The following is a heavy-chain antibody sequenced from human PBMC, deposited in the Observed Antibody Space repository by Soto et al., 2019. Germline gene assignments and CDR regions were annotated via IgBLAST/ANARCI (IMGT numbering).Heavy chain of an antibody. CDR2: VFWDGGE. CDR1: GFSLTTTGVG. Sequence: QITLRESGPSLVKPTETLTLTCTFSGFSLTTTGVGVGWIRQPPGKALEWLAVVFWDGGERYSPSLKSRVTITKDTSKDQAVFTMTNMDPADTATYYCTQVYGSGSWGWYFHSWGQGTLVTVSS. CDR3: TQVYGSGSWGWYFHS. D-gene: IGHD1-26*01. J-gene: IGHJ4*02. V-gene: IGHV2-5*02.